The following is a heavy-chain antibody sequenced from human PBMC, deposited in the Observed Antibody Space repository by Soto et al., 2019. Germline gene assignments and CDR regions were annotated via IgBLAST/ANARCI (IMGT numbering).Heavy chain of an antibody. CDR3: AKGLPMGWNYGWFDP. CDR2: ISGSGGST. D-gene: IGHD1-7*01. J-gene: IGHJ5*02. V-gene: IGHV3-23*01. CDR1: GFTFSSYA. Sequence: GGSLRLSCAASGFTFSSYAMSWVRQAPGKGLEWVSAISGSGGSTYYADSVKGRFTSSRDNSKNTLYLQMNSLRAEDTAVYYCAKGLPMGWNYGWFDPWGQGTLVTVSS.